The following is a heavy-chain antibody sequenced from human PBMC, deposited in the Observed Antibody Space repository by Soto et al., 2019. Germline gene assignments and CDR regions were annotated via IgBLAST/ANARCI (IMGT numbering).Heavy chain of an antibody. CDR3: ARAWVAVTGPDY. D-gene: IGHD2-21*02. CDR2: INSGNGNT. J-gene: IGHJ4*02. Sequence: QVQLVQSGAEEKKPGASVKVSCKASGYTFTSYAMHWVRQAPGQRLEWMGRINSGNGNTKYSQKFQGRATITRDTPASTAYMELSSLRSEDTAVYYCARAWVAVTGPDYWGQGTRVTVSS. CDR1: GYTFTSYA. V-gene: IGHV1-3*05.